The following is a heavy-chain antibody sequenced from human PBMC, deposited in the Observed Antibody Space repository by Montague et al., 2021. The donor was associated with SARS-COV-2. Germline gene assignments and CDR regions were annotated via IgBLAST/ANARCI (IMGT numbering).Heavy chain of an antibody. J-gene: IGHJ4*02. CDR2: VSYSSTYI. CDR3: VRDQSPMGFDC. D-gene: IGHD5-24*01. V-gene: IGHV3-21*03. Sequence: SLRLSCAASGFTLSNYNMNWIRQAPGKGLEWVSSVSYSSTYIYYADSVKGRFSISRDNAQNSLSLQMNNLRADDTAVYYCVRDQSPMGFDCWGQGTLVTVSS. CDR1: GFTLSNYN.